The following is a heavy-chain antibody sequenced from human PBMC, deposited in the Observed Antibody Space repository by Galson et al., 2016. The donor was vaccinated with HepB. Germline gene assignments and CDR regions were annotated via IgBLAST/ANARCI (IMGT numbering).Heavy chain of an antibody. CDR3: SRGIVDAV. Sequence: SLRLSCAASGISVSNNDMSWVRQDQGKGLEWLSVIYSVGSTNYADSVKGRFTISRDNSKNTVYLQMNSLRAEDTAVYYCSRGIVDAVWGQGTLVTVSS. CDR2: IYSVGST. J-gene: IGHJ4*02. CDR1: GISVSNND. D-gene: IGHD2-15*01. V-gene: IGHV3-53*01.